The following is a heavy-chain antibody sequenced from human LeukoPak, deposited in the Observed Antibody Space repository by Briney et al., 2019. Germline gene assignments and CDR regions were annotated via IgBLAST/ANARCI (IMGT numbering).Heavy chain of an antibody. Sequence: PSETLSLTCTVSGGSISSYYWSWIRQPPGKGLEWIGYIYYSGTTNYNPSLKSRVTMSIETSKNQFSLNLRSVTAADTAVYYCVRQSQIYDFWGQGTLVTVSS. J-gene: IGHJ4*02. CDR1: GGSISSYY. CDR2: IYYSGTT. D-gene: IGHD2/OR15-2a*01. V-gene: IGHV4-59*08. CDR3: VRQSQIYDF.